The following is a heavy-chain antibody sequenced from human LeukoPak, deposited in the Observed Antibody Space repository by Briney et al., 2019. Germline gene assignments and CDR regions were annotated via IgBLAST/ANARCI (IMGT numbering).Heavy chain of an antibody. J-gene: IGHJ4*02. Sequence: SGGSLRLSCAASGLTFSNYAMSWFRQAPGKGLEWVSGITSGFTPYYADSVKGWFTISRDNSKNTFHLQMNSLRAEDTAVYYCAKDYSDSRVGDVFFEYWGQGTGVTVSS. CDR3: AKDYSDSRVGDVFFEY. CDR2: ITSGFTP. CDR1: GLTFSNYA. V-gene: IGHV3-23*01. D-gene: IGHD1-26*01.